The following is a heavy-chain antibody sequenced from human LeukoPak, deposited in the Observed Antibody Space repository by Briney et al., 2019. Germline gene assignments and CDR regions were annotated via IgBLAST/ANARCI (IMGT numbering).Heavy chain of an antibody. CDR1: GGTFSSYA. J-gene: IGHJ6*03. CDR3: AREITDSYYYYYYYMDV. CDR2: IIPIFGTA. D-gene: IGHD5-24*01. Sequence: GASVKVSCKASGGTFSSYAISWVRQAPGQGLEWMGGIIPIFGTANYAQKFQGRVTITADESTSTAYMELSSLRSEDTAVYYCAREITDSYYYYYYYMDVWGKGTTVTVSS. V-gene: IGHV1-69*13.